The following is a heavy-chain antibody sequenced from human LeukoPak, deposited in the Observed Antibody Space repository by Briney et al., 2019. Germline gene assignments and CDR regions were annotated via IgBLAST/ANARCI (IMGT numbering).Heavy chain of an antibody. J-gene: IGHJ6*03. CDR3: AKVPAAHYYYYYMDV. D-gene: IGHD6-13*01. V-gene: IGHV3-30*02. CDR2: IRYDGSNK. Sequence: PGGSLRLSCAASGFTFSSYGMHWVRQAPGKGLEWVAFIRYDGSNKYYADSVKGRFTISRDNSKNTLYLQMNSLRAEDTAVYYCAKVPAAHYYYYYMDVWGKGTTVTISS. CDR1: GFTFSSYG.